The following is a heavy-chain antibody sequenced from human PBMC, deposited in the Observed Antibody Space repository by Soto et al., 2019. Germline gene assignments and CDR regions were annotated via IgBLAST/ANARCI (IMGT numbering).Heavy chain of an antibody. D-gene: IGHD3-3*01. V-gene: IGHV7-4-1*01. CDR3: ARERYDFWSGYYGYYYYGMDV. J-gene: IGHJ6*02. Sequence: GASGKVSCKASGYTFTSYAMNWVRQAPGQGLEWMGWINTNTGNPTYAQGFTGRFVFSLDTSVSTAYLQICSLKAEDTAVYYCARERYDFWSGYYGYYYYGMDVWGQGTTVTVSS. CDR1: GYTFTSYA. CDR2: INTNTGNP.